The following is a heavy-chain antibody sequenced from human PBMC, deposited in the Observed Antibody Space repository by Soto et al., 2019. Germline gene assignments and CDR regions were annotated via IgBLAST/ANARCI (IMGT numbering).Heavy chain of an antibody. Sequence: QVQLVESGGGVVQPGRSLRLSCAASGFTFSSYGMHWVRQAPGKGPEWVAVISYDGSNKYYADSVKGRFTISRHNSKNAYYQQLNSLRAEDADVYYGAKGLGCVLPGYYYYEMDVWGQGTTVTVSS. CDR1: GFTFSSYG. D-gene: IGHD3-9*01. CDR2: ISYDGSNK. V-gene: IGHV3-30*18. J-gene: IGHJ6*02. CDR3: AKGLGCVLPGYYYYEMDV.